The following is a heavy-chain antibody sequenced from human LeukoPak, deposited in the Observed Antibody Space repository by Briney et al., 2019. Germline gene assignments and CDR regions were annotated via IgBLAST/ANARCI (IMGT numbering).Heavy chain of an antibody. CDR2: IKQDGSEK. D-gene: IGHD2-2*01. Sequence: PGGSLRLSCAASGFTFSSYWLSWVRQAPGKGLEWVANIKQDGSEKYYVDSVKGRFTISRDNAKNSLYLQMNSLRAEDTAVYYCVSPPIYCSSTSCSQDAFDTWGQGTMVTVSS. J-gene: IGHJ3*02. V-gene: IGHV3-7*01. CDR1: GFTFSSYW. CDR3: VSPPIYCSSTSCSQDAFDT.